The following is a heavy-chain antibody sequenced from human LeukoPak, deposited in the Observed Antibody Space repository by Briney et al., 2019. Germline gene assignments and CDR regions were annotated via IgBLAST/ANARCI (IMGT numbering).Heavy chain of an antibody. CDR1: GFTVSNNY. Sequence: GGSLRLSCAASGFTVSNNYMSWVRQAPGKGLEWVSVIYSGDNTYYVESVKGRFTISRDNSKNTLFLQMNRLRAEDTAVYYCAGRRVLDASFDYWGQGTLVTVS. CDR3: AGRRVLDASFDY. V-gene: IGHV3-66*02. CDR2: IYSGDNT. D-gene: IGHD3-16*01. J-gene: IGHJ4*02.